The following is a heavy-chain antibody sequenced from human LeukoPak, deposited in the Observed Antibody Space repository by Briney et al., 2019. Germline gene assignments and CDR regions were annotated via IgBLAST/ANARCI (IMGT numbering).Heavy chain of an antibody. V-gene: IGHV3-48*03. CDR1: GFTFSSYE. CDR3: ARTSGTFDY. J-gene: IGHJ4*02. D-gene: IGHD1-26*01. CDR2: ISSSGSTI. Sequence: GGSLRLSCAASGFTFSSYEMNWVRQAPGKGLEWVSYISSSGSTIYCADSVKGRFTISRDNAKNSLYLQMNSLRAEDTAVYYCARTSGTFDYWGQGTLVTVSS.